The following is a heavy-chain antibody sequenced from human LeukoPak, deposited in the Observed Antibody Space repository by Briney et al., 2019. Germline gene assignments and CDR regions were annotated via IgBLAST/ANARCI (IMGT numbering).Heavy chain of an antibody. CDR3: ARDLEMATIECYFDY. CDR2: IKQDGSAK. D-gene: IGHD5-24*01. V-gene: IGHV3-7*01. J-gene: IGHJ4*02. Sequence: GGSLRLSCAASGFTFSSYWMSWVRQAPGKGLEWVANIKQDGSAKYYVDSVKGRFTISRDNAKNSLYLQMNSLRAEDTAVYYCARDLEMATIECYFDYWGQGTLVTVSS. CDR1: GFTFSSYW.